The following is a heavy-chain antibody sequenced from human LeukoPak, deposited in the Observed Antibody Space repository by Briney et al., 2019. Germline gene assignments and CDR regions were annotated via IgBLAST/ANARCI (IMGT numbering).Heavy chain of an antibody. CDR3: SRVHWYYDILTGYSTQDAFDI. D-gene: IGHD3-9*01. J-gene: IGHJ3*02. CDR1: GYTFTSYY. V-gene: IGHV1-46*01. CDR2: INPSGGST. Sequence: AASVKVSCKSSGYTFTSYYMHWVRQPPGQGLEWMGIINPSGGSTSYAQKFQGRVTMTRDMSTSTVYMELSSLRSEDTAVYYCSRVHWYYDILTGYSTQDAFDIWGQGTMVTVSS.